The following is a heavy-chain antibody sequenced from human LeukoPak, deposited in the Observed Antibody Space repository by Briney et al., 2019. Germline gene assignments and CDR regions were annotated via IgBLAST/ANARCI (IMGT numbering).Heavy chain of an antibody. J-gene: IGHJ5*02. CDR2: IYWNDDK. V-gene: IGHV2-5*01. CDR1: GFSLSTSGVG. CDR3: AHSRNKFDP. Sequence: SGPTLVKPTQTLTLTCTFSGFSLSTSGVGVGWIRQPPGKALEWPALIYWNDDKRYSPSLKGRLTITKGTSKNQVVLTMTNMDPVDTATYYCAHSRNKFDPWGQGTLVTVSS.